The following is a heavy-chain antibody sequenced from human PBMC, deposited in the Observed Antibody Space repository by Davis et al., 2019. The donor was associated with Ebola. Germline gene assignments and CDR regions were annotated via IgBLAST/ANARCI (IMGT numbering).Heavy chain of an antibody. Sequence: PGGSLRLSCAASGLTFSSYWMSWVRQAPEKGLEWVARINQDGSEKKYVDSVKGRLTISRDNAKNSLYLQMDSLRAEDTAVYYCVRDLWGGAWGQGTTVIVSS. J-gene: IGHJ6*02. D-gene: IGHD2-21*01. CDR2: INQDGSEK. CDR1: GLTFSSYW. V-gene: IGHV3-7*03. CDR3: VRDLWGGA.